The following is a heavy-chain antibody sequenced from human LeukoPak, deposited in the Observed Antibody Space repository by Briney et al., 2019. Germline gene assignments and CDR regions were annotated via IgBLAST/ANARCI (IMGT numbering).Heavy chain of an antibody. Sequence: SETLSLTCTVSGGSISSYYWSWIRQPPGKGLEWIGYIYTSGGTNYNPSLKSRVTISVDTSKNQFSLKLSSVTAADTAVYYCARQRDWGLGIDYWGQGTLVTVSS. CDR2: IYTSGGT. CDR3: ARQRDWGLGIDY. J-gene: IGHJ4*02. D-gene: IGHD7-27*01. CDR1: GGSISSYY. V-gene: IGHV4-4*09.